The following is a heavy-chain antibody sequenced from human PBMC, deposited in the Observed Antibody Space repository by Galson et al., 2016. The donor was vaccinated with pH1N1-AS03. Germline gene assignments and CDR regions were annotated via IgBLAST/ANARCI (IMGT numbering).Heavy chain of an antibody. Sequence: SLRLSCAASGFTISNFGMLWVRQTPGKGLEWVAVIWYDGSNKYYADSMKGRFTISRDNSKNTLYLQMSSLRAEDTAVYYCARGQGYNSGYFDTDYWGRGTLVTVSS. CDR3: ARGQGYNSGYFDTDY. CDR2: IWYDGSNK. D-gene: IGHD3-22*01. CDR1: GFTISNFG. J-gene: IGHJ4*02. V-gene: IGHV3-33*08.